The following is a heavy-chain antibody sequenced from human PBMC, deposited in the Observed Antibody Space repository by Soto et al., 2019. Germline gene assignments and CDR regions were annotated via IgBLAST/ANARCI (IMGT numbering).Heavy chain of an antibody. V-gene: IGHV1-69*12. J-gene: IGHJ4*02. Sequence: QVQLVQSGAVVKKPGSSVKVSCKASGGTFNSYVFNWVRQAPGQGLEWMGGIISIFGTPNYGQKFQGRVTITADESTSTGFMELSSLTSEDTAIYYCARDLGSGYDQGDYWGQGTLVTVSS. CDR2: IISIFGTP. D-gene: IGHD5-12*01. CDR1: GGTFNSYV. CDR3: ARDLGSGYDQGDY.